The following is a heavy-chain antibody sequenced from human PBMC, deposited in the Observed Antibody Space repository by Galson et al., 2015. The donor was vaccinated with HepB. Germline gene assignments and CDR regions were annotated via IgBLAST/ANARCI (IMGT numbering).Heavy chain of an antibody. V-gene: IGHV3-53*05. Sequence: SLRLSCAASGFTVSSNYMSWIRQAPGKGPEWVAVIYVGGETFYIDSVKGRFTISRDNSNNSVYLQMNSLRGEDTAIYYCARNRNGDRNFDYWGQGAPVTVSS. CDR1: GFTVSSNY. J-gene: IGHJ4*02. CDR3: ARNRNGDRNFDY. D-gene: IGHD2-21*02. CDR2: IYVGGET.